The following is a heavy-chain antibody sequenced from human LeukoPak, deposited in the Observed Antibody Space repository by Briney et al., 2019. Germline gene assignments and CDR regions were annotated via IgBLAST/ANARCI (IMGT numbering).Heavy chain of an antibody. V-gene: IGHV3-23*01. J-gene: IGHJ4*02. Sequence: GGSLRLSCAASGFTFSSYAMSWVRQAPGKGLEWVSAISGSGGSTYYADSVKGRFTISRDNSKNTLYLQMNSLRAEDTAVYYCAKDQSRYYGSGSYYSYWGQGTLVTVSS. CDR2: ISGSGGST. CDR1: GFTFSSYA. D-gene: IGHD3-10*01. CDR3: AKDQSRYYGSGSYYSY.